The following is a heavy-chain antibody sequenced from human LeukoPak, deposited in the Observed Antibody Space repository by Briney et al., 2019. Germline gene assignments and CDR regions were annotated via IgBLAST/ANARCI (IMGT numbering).Heavy chain of an antibody. Sequence: IPGGSLRLSCAASGFTFSSYSMNWVRQAPGKGLEWVSSISSSSSDIDYADSVKGRFTISRDNAKNSLYLQMNSLRAEDTAVYFCARDHGIVVVTASRLDSWGQGTLVTVSS. D-gene: IGHD2-21*02. CDR1: GFTFSSYS. CDR3: ARDHGIVVVTASRLDS. CDR2: ISSSSSDI. V-gene: IGHV3-21*01. J-gene: IGHJ4*02.